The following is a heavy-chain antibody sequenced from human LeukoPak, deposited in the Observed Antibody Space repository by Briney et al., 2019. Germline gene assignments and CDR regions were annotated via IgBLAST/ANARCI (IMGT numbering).Heavy chain of an antibody. Sequence: GGSLRLSCAASGFTFSSYWMTRVRQAPGKGLEWVANIKLDVSETYYVDSVRGRFTISRDNTKNSLYLQMDSLRAEDTAVYYCARKGNAFVWGQGTMVTVSS. J-gene: IGHJ3*01. CDR1: GFTFSSYW. CDR2: IKLDVSET. D-gene: IGHD3-16*01. CDR3: ARKGNAFV. V-gene: IGHV3-7*01.